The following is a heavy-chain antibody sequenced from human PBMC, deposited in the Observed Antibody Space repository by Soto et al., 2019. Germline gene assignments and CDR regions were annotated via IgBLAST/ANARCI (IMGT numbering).Heavy chain of an antibody. J-gene: IGHJ6*02. Sequence: PWETLSLTCTVSGGSISSYYWSWIRQPPGKGLEWIGYIYYSGSTNYNPSLKSRVTISVDTSKNQFSLKLSSVTAADTAVYYCAREMVRDRYYYGMDVWGQGTTVTVSS. CDR2: IYYSGST. CDR1: GGSISSYY. V-gene: IGHV4-59*01. CDR3: AREMVRDRYYYGMDV. D-gene: IGHD3-10*01.